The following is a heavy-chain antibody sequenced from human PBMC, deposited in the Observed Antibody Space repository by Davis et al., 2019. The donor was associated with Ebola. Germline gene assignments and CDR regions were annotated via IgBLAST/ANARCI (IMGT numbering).Heavy chain of an antibody. V-gene: IGHV1-69*06. D-gene: IGHD6-13*01. Sequence: AASVKVSCKVSGGTFGSYAISWVRQAPGQGLEWVGGIIPIFDSRNNAQIFQGRVTITADKSTATAYMELGNLTSEDSAVYYCARSEVTGAGLGDGFDIWGQGTMVTVSS. CDR1: GGTFGSYA. J-gene: IGHJ3*02. CDR2: IIPIFDSR. CDR3: ARSEVTGAGLGDGFDI.